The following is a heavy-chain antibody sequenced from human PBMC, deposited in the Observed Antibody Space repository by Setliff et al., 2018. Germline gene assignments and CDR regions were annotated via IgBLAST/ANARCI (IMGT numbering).Heavy chain of an antibody. CDR2: LNPSGGST. CDR3: ARAGNYNFWSGYPPYYYYYGMDV. D-gene: IGHD3-3*01. Sequence: ASVKVSCKASGYTFSGYYIHWVRQAPGQGLDWMGVLNPSGGSTSYAQKFQGRVTMTRDTSTSTVYMELSSLRSEDTAVYYCARAGNYNFWSGYPPYYYYYGMDVWGQGTTVTVSS. V-gene: IGHV1-46*01. CDR1: GYTFSGYY. J-gene: IGHJ6*02.